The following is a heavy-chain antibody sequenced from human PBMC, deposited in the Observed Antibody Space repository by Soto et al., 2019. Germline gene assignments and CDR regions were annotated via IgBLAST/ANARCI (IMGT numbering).Heavy chain of an antibody. V-gene: IGHV3-48*01. J-gene: IGHJ4*02. CDR2: ITTSSATR. Sequence: EVQLVESGGGLVQPGGSLRLSCAASGFTFSSYNMHWVRQAPGKGLEWISFITTSSATRHYADSVRGRFTISRDNAKNSLYLQMNSLRAEDTAVYHCARVPASSGWHYDYWGQGTLVTVSS. CDR3: ARVPASSGWHYDY. D-gene: IGHD6-19*01. CDR1: GFTFSSYN.